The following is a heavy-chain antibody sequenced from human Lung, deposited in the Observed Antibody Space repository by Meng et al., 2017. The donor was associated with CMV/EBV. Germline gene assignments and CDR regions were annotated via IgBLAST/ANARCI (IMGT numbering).Heavy chain of an antibody. V-gene: IGHV1-18*01. J-gene: IGHJ4*02. D-gene: IGHD5-12*01. CDR2: ISAYNGRS. CDR3: VRDDRYTGYDRFDS. Sequence: ASXXVSRKPSGSTFTSYGISWVRQAPGQGLEWMGWISAYNGRSNYPQRPQGRVTMTTDTSTSTAYMELRSLRSDDTAMYYCVRDDRYTGYDRFDSWGQGPLVTVSS. CDR1: GSTFTSYG.